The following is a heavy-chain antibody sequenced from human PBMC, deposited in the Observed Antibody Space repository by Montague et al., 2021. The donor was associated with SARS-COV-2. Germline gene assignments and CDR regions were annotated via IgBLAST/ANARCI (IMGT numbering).Heavy chain of an antibody. CDR3: ARVDSSGWFGYYYYGMDV. CDR2: IYHSGST. J-gene: IGHJ6*02. V-gene: IGHV4-4*02. CDR1: GGSISSSNW. Sequence: SETLSLTCAVSGGSISSSNWWGWVRQPPGKGLEWIGEIYHSGSTKYNPSLRSRVTISVDKSKNQFSLKLSSVTAADTAVYYCARVDSSGWFGYYYYGMDVWGQGTTVTVSS. D-gene: IGHD6-19*01.